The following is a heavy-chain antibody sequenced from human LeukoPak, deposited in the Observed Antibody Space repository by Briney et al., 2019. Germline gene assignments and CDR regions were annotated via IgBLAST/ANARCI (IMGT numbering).Heavy chain of an antibody. V-gene: IGHV3-48*04. D-gene: IGHD4-23*01. CDR1: EFTFSSYS. CDR2: ISSTASSI. CDR3: ARDVTYHGGDWFDP. J-gene: IGHJ5*02. Sequence: PRGSLRLSCAASEFTFSSYSMSWVRQAPGKGLEWVSCISSTASSIYYADSVKGRFTISRDNAKNSLYLQMNSLRAEDTAVYYCARDVTYHGGDWFDPWGQGTLVTVSS.